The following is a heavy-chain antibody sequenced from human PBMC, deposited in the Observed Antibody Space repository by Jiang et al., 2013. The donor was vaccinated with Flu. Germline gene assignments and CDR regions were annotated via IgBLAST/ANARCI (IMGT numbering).Heavy chain of an antibody. CDR1: GFSLSTSGVG. CDR3: AHSGDRRKGHSSSPYLYYFDY. Sequence: KPTQTLTLTCTFSGFSLSTSGVGVGWIRQPPGKALEWLALIYWNDDKRYSPSLKSRLTITKDTSKNQVVLTMTNMDPVDTATYYCAHSGDRRKGHSSSPYLYYFDYWGQGTLVTVSS. J-gene: IGHJ4*02. CDR2: IYWNDDK. V-gene: IGHV2-5*01. D-gene: IGHD6-6*01.